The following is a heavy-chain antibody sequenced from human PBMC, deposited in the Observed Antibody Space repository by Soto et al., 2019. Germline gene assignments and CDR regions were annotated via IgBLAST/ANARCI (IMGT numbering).Heavy chain of an antibody. CDR1: GFTFSSYW. Sequence: EVQLVESGGGLVQPGGSLRLSCAASGFTFSSYWMHWVRQAPGKGLVWVSRINSDGSSTSYADSVEGRFTISRDNGENTLYLQMNSLRAEDRAVYYCARDDATMMVVNDVDYGGQGTLVTVSS. CDR2: INSDGSST. J-gene: IGHJ4*02. D-gene: IGHD3-22*01. CDR3: ARDDATMMVVNDVDY. V-gene: IGHV3-74*01.